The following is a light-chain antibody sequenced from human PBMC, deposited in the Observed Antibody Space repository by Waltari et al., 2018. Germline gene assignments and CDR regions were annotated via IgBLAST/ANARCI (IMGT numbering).Light chain of an antibody. CDR1: DSVGRS. Sequence: SCRASDSVGRSLAWYQQRPGQAPRLLIYGASNRAPGIPDWFSGSGSGTEFSLTISRLEPEDFAVYYCQHYVRLPATFGQGTKVEIK. CDR3: QHYVRLPAT. J-gene: IGKJ1*01. CDR2: GAS. V-gene: IGKV3-20*01.